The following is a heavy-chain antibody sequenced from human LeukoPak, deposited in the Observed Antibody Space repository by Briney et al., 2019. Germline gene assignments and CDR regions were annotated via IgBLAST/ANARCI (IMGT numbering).Heavy chain of an antibody. D-gene: IGHD2-15*01. CDR1: GGSISSSSYY. Sequence: SETLSLTCTVSGGSISSSSYYWGWIRQPPGKGLEWIGNIYYSGSTYYNPSLKSRVTISVDTSKNQFSLKLSSVTAADTVVYYCARLGVAAPWYFDLWGRGTLVTVSS. J-gene: IGHJ2*01. V-gene: IGHV4-39*01. CDR2: IYYSGST. CDR3: ARLGVAAPWYFDL.